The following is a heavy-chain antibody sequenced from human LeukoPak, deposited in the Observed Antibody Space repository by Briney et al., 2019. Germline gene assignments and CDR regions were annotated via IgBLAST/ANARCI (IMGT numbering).Heavy chain of an antibody. V-gene: IGHV5-51*01. CDR1: GYSFTNYW. D-gene: IGHD1-26*01. CDR2: IFPADSDT. CDR3: ARARGTYANDAFDI. J-gene: IGHJ3*02. Sequence: GESLKISCKGSGYSFTNYWIGWVRQMPGKGLEWMGIIFPADSDTRYSPSLQGQVTISADKSISTAYLHWSSLRSSDTAMYYCARARGTYANDAFDIWGQGTMVTVSP.